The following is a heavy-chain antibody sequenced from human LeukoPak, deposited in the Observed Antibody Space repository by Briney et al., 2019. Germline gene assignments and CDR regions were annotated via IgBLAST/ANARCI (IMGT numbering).Heavy chain of an antibody. CDR2: ISSSSSYI. V-gene: IGHV3-21*01. CDR3: ARGGHSSGYYCGL. Sequence: GGSLRLSCAASGFTFSSYSMNWVRQAPGKGLEWVSSISSSSSYIYYADSVKGRFTISRDNAKNSLYLQMNSLRAEDTAVYYCARGGHSSGYYCGLWGQGTMVTVSS. CDR1: GFTFSSYS. D-gene: IGHD3-22*01. J-gene: IGHJ3*01.